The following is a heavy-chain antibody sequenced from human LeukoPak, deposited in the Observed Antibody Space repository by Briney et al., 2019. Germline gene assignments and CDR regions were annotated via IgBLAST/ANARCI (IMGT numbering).Heavy chain of an antibody. CDR2: ITASGATT. CDR1: GFTFGNYA. V-gene: IGHV3-23*01. CDR3: AKTPLWTPIVGATNFDY. D-gene: IGHD1-26*01. Sequence: GGSLRLSCAASGFTFGNYAMGWVRQAPGKGLEWVSAITASGATTSYADSVKGRFTISRDNSKNTLFLQMNRLRAEDMAIYYCAKTPLWTPIVGATNFDYWGQGTLVTVSS. J-gene: IGHJ4*02.